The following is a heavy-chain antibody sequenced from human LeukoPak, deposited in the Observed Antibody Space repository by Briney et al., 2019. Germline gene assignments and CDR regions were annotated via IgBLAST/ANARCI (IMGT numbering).Heavy chain of an antibody. CDR1: GGSLSGYY. J-gene: IGHJ6*02. Sequence: SETLSLTCAVYGGSLSGYYWSWIRQPPGKGLEWIGEINHSGSTNYNPSLKSRVTISVDTSKNQSSLKLSSVTAADTAVYYCARGGPGDFWSGYPYYYYYYGMDVWGQGTTVTVSS. V-gene: IGHV4-34*01. D-gene: IGHD3-3*01. CDR2: INHSGST. CDR3: ARGGPGDFWSGYPYYYYYYGMDV.